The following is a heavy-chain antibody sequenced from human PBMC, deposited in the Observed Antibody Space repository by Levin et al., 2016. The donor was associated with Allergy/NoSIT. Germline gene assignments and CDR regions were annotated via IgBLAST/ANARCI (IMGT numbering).Heavy chain of an antibody. V-gene: IGHV5-10-1*01. Sequence: GESLKISCKGSGYSFTSYWISWVRQMPGKGLEWMGRIDPSDSYTNYSPSFQGHVTISADKSISTAYLQWSSLKASDTAMYYCAINPSFGDYPFGYWGQGTLVAVSS. D-gene: IGHD4-17*01. CDR2: IDPSDSYT. CDR3: AINPSFGDYPFGY. CDR1: GYSFTSYW. J-gene: IGHJ4*02.